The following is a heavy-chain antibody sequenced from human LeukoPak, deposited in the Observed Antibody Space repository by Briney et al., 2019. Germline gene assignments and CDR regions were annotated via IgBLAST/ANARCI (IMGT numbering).Heavy chain of an antibody. CDR1: GFTFSTST. D-gene: IGHD6-6*01. V-gene: IGHV3-21*01. J-gene: IGHJ6*03. CDR2: ISSSSSYI. Sequence: GGSLRLSCAASGFTFSTSTMNWVRQAPGKGLEWVSSISSSSSYIYNADSVKGRFTISRDNAKNSLYLQMNSLRVEDTAVYCCASSTAARYYYYYMDVWGKGTTVTVSS. CDR3: ASSTAARYYYYYMDV.